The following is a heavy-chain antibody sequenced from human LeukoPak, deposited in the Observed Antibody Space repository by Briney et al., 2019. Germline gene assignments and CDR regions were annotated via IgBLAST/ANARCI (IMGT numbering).Heavy chain of an antibody. Sequence: GGSLRLSCAASGFTFSSYSMNWVRQAPGKGLEWVSSISSSSSYIYYADSVKGRFTISRDNSKNTLYLQMNSLRAEDTAVYYCARDSYYYGSGSYYNTYAFDIWGQGTMVTVSS. CDR3: ARDSYYYGSGSYYNTYAFDI. CDR1: GFTFSSYS. J-gene: IGHJ3*02. CDR2: ISSSSSYI. D-gene: IGHD3-10*01. V-gene: IGHV3-21*01.